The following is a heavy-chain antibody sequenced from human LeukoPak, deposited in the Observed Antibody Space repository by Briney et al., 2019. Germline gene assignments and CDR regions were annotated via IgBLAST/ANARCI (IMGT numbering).Heavy chain of an antibody. Sequence: SQTLSLTCTVSGGSTSSYYWSWIRQPAGKGLEWIGRIYTSGSTNYNPSLKSRVTMSVDTSKNQFSLKLSSVTAADTAVYYCARAEGAHLYYDFWSGYPSHNWFDPWGQGTLVTVSS. D-gene: IGHD3-3*01. CDR3: ARAEGAHLYYDFWSGYPSHNWFDP. CDR1: GGSTSSYY. J-gene: IGHJ5*02. V-gene: IGHV4-4*07. CDR2: IYTSGST.